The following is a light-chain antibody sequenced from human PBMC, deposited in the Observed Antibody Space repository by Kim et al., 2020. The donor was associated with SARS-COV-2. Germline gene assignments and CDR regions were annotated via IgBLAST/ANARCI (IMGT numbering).Light chain of an antibody. J-gene: IGLJ1*01. Sequence: SSELTQDPAVSVTLGQTVRITCQGDGLRPYYASWYQQKPGQAPVLVIYGQNSRPSGIPDRFSGSTSGNTVSLTITGAQAEDEADYYCYSRDNNGNHPFGTGTQLTVL. V-gene: IGLV3-19*01. CDR2: GQN. CDR1: GLRPYY. CDR3: YSRDNNGNHP.